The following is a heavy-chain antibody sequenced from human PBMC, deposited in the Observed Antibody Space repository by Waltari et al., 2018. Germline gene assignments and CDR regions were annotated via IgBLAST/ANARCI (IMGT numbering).Heavy chain of an antibody. CDR2: IYYSGST. D-gene: IGHD3-16*01. CDR3: ARTLGDGDYYYGMDV. CDR1: GYSLSSINW. V-gene: IGHV4-28*01. Sequence: QVQLQEWDPGLVKPSDTLPLPFAAPGYSLSSINWWGWVRQPPGKGLEWIGYIYYSGSTYYNPSLMSRVTMSIDTSKNQLSLRLRSVTAVDTAVYYCARTLGDGDYYYGMDVWGPGTTVIVSS. J-gene: IGHJ6*02.